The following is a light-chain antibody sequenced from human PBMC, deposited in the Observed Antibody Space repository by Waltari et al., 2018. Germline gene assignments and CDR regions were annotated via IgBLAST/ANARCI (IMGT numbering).Light chain of an antibody. V-gene: IGLV4-69*01. Sequence: QLVLTQSPSASASLGASVKLTCTLSSGHSSNIIAWLQQKPEKGPRYLMKVNSDGSHSKGDELPDRFSGSSAGAARYLTIPTVQSEDEADYYCQTGGHGTWVFGGGTKLTVL. J-gene: IGLJ3*02. CDR1: SGHSSNI. CDR3: QTGGHGTWV. CDR2: VNSDGSH.